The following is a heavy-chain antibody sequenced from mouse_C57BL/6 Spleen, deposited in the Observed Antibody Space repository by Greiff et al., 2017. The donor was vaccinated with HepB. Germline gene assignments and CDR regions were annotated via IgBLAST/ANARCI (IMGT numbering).Heavy chain of an antibody. Sequence: QVQLQQSGPELVKPGASVKISCKASGYAFSSSWMNWVKQRPGKGLEWIGRIYPGDGDTNYNGKFKGKATLTADKSSSTAYMQLSSLTSEDSAVYDCERWGHLYYAMDYWGQGTSVTVSS. V-gene: IGHV1-82*01. CDR3: ERWGHLYYAMDY. D-gene: IGHD3-1*01. J-gene: IGHJ4*01. CDR2: IYPGDGDT. CDR1: GYAFSSSW.